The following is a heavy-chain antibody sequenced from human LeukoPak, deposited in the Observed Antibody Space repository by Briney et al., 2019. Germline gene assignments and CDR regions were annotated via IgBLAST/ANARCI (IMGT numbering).Heavy chain of an antibody. CDR3: ARDDALGDNALDI. D-gene: IGHD3-16*01. J-gene: IGHJ3*02. Sequence: GRSLGLSCAASGFTFSSYGMHWVRQAPGKGLEWVAVILNDGSQEKYADSVKGRFTISRDDSKNTLFLQMNSLRAEDTAVYYCARDDALGDNALDIWGQGTMVTVSS. CDR2: ILNDGSQE. V-gene: IGHV3-33*01. CDR1: GFTFSSYG.